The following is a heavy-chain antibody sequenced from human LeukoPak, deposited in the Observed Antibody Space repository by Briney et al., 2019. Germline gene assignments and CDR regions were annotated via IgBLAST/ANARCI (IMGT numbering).Heavy chain of an antibody. Sequence: GGSLRLSCAASGFTFSSYWMSWVRQAPGKGLQWVANIKLDGSERYYMDSVRGRFTISRDYSKNSLDPQMNSLRAEDTAVYYCALSRGSGGPFDFWGQGTLATVSS. CDR1: GFTFSSYW. CDR3: ALSRGSGGPFDF. CDR2: IKLDGSER. D-gene: IGHD3-10*01. V-gene: IGHV3-7*01. J-gene: IGHJ4*02.